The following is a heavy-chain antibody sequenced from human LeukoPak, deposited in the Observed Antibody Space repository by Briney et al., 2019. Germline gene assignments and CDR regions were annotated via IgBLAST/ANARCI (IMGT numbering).Heavy chain of an antibody. CDR3: ARGGFRGVIVYFDY. Sequence: PSETLSLTCTVSGGSISSNSYYWGWIRQPPRKGLEWIGSMHYSGSTYYNPSLKSRVTISVDTSKNQFSLKLSSVTAADTAVYYCARGGFRGVIVYFDYWGQGTLVTVSS. V-gene: IGHV4-39*01. J-gene: IGHJ4*02. D-gene: IGHD3-10*01. CDR2: MHYSGST. CDR1: GGSISSNSYY.